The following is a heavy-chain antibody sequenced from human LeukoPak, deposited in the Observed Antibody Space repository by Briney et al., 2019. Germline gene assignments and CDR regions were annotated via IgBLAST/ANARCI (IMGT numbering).Heavy chain of an antibody. D-gene: IGHD2-15*01. J-gene: IGHJ4*02. CDR2: IWYDGSNK. CDR1: RFTFRSYG. V-gene: IGHV3-33*01. CDR3: ATHDSTKGLDY. Sequence: PGGSLRLSCAASRFTFRSYGMHWVRQAPGKGLEWVAIIWYDGSNKYYADSVKGRFTISRDNSRNTLYLQMSSLRAEDTAVYYCATHDSTKGLDYWGQGTQVTVSS.